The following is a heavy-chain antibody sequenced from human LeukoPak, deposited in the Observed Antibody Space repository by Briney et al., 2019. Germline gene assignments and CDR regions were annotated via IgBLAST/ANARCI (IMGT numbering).Heavy chain of an antibody. Sequence: GGSLRLSCVGSGFTFSTYWMTWVRQAPGKGLEWVANIKPDGSDKYFADSVKGRFTISRDNSQNSLYLQMNSLRAEDTAVYYCAIRYSGYWGQGTLVTVFS. CDR3: AIRYSGY. CDR2: IKPDGSDK. J-gene: IGHJ4*02. V-gene: IGHV3-7*01. D-gene: IGHD3-9*01. CDR1: GFTFSTYW.